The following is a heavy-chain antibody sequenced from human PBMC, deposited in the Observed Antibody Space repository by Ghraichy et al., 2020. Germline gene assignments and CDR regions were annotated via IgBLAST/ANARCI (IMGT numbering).Heavy chain of an antibody. D-gene: IGHD6-19*01. J-gene: IGHJ6*02. V-gene: IGHV2-70*01. CDR2: IDWDDDK. CDR1: GFSLSTSGMC. Sequence: SGPTLVKPTQTLTLTCTFSGFSLSTSGMCVSWIRQPPGKALEWLALIDWDDDKYYSTSLKTRLTISKDTSKNQVVLTMTNMDPVDTATYYCARIVCDGSGWYVHYYYGMDVWGQGTTVTVSS. CDR3: ARIVCDGSGWYVHYYYGMDV.